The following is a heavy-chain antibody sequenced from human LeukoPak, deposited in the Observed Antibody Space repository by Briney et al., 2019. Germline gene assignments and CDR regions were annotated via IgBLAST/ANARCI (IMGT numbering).Heavy chain of an antibody. Sequence: SETLSLTCTVSGGSMSSYYWSWIRQPPGKGLEWIGYIYYSGSTNYNPSLKSRLTISVDTSKNQFSLKLSSVTAADTAVYYCARDVGGNYQYSDYWGQGTLVTASS. D-gene: IGHD4-11*01. CDR2: IYYSGST. V-gene: IGHV4-59*01. CDR3: ARDVGGNYQYSDY. CDR1: GGSMSSYY. J-gene: IGHJ4*02.